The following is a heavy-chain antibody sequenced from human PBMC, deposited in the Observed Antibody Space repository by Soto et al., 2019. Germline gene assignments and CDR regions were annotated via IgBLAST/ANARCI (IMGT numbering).Heavy chain of an antibody. CDR2: IYWDDDK. CDR3: AHRVLRTVFGLVTTTAIYFDF. CDR1: GFSLTTSGVG. D-gene: IGHD3-3*01. J-gene: IGHJ4*02. V-gene: IGHV2-5*02. Sequence: KESGPMQVKPRQTPTLTCTFSGFSLTTSGVGVGWIRQSPGKAPEWLALIYWDDDKRYSPSLKSRLTITKDTSKNQVVLTMADLDPADTGTYYCAHRVLRTVFGLVTTTAIYFDFWGQGTPVAVSS.